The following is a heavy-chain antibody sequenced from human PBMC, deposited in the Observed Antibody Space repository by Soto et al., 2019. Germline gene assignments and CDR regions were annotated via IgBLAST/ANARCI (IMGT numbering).Heavy chain of an antibody. CDR3: ARLGREDSNYDY. J-gene: IGHJ4*02. Sequence: ASVKVSCKASGYTFTSYAMHWVRQAPGQRLEWMGWINAGNGNTKYAQKFQGRVTITADESTSTAYMELSSLRSEDTAVYYCARLGREDSNYDYWGQGTLVTVSS. CDR1: GYTFTSYA. V-gene: IGHV1-3*01. D-gene: IGHD4-4*01. CDR2: INAGNGNT.